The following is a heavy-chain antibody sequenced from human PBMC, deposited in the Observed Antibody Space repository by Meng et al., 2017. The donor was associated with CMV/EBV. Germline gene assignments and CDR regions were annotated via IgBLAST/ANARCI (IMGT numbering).Heavy chain of an antibody. CDR2: LYLSGST. CDR3: DRVACRVAGAFDY. D-gene: IGHD2-15*01. V-gene: IGHV4-30-4*08. J-gene: IGHJ4*02. CDR1: GGSIRSSDYS. Sequence: VQRQGRVPGSVGASQKPSLTLTVSGGSIRSSDYSCSWNRQRPGQGQGGNWYLYLSGSTYYNSYPKSRVTRSVDTSKNQFSLKQSSVTAAETAVYDCDRVACRVAGAFDYWGQGTLVTVSS.